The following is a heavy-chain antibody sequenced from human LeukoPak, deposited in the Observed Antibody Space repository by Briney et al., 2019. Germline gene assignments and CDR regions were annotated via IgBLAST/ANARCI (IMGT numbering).Heavy chain of an antibody. CDR2: ISSSSSYI. CDR3: ARGLGPDYGAT. CDR1: GFTFSSYS. V-gene: IGHV3-21*01. Sequence: GGSLRLSCAASGFTFSSYSMNWVRQAPGKGLEWVSSISSSSSYIYYADSVKGRFTISRDNAKNSLYLQMNSLRAEDTAVYYCARGLGPDYGATWGQGTLVTVSS. J-gene: IGHJ5*02. D-gene: IGHD4-17*01.